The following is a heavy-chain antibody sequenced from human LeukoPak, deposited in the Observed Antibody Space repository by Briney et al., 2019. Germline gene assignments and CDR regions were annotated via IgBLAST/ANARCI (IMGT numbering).Heavy chain of an antibody. J-gene: IGHJ4*02. CDR2: ISAYNGNT. CDR1: GYTYTSYG. CDR3: ARAGGYCGRISCPYYFDY. D-gene: IGHD2-15*01. V-gene: IGHV1-18*01. Sequence: GASVKVSCKASGYTYTSYGISWVRQAPGQGLEWMGWISAYNGNTDYAQKLQGRVTMTTDTSTSTAYMELRSLRSDDTAVYYCARAGGYCGRISCPYYFDYWARDPWSPSPQ.